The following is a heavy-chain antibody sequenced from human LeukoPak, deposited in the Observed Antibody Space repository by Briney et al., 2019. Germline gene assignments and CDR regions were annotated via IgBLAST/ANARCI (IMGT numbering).Heavy chain of an antibody. D-gene: IGHD3-10*01. CDR2: ISYDGSNK. V-gene: IGHV3-30*03. CDR1: GFTFSSYG. Sequence: GGSLRLSCAASGFTFSSYGVHWVRQAPGKGLEWVAVISYDGSNKYYADSVRGRFTISRDNSKNTLYLQMNSLRAEDTAVYYCARPSQYYGSGSYPFDYWGQGTLVTVSS. J-gene: IGHJ4*02. CDR3: ARPSQYYGSGSYPFDY.